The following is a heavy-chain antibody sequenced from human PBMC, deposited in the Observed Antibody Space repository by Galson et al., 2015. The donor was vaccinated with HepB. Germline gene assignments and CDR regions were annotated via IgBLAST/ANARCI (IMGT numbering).Heavy chain of an antibody. J-gene: IGHJ6*02. D-gene: IGHD3-16*02. Sequence: SLRLSCAASGFTFNSYAMSWVRQAPGKGLEWVSAIRGSGGSTYYADSVKGRFTISRDNSKNTLYLQMKSLRAEDTAVYYCAKLGIAFGGVIVSVGGRHVTDVWSRRTTGTVA. CDR3: AKLGIAFGGVIVSVGGRHVTDV. CDR1: GFTFNSYA. V-gene: IGHV3-23*01. CDR2: IRGSGGST.